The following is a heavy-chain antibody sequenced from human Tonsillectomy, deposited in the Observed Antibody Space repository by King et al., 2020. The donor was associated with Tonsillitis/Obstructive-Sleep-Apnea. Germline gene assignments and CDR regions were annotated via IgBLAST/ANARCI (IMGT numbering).Heavy chain of an antibody. CDR1: GFTFSSNG. CDR2: ISYDGSNK. V-gene: IGHV3-30*18. CDR3: AKDRSSSWSLDY. D-gene: IGHD6-13*01. J-gene: IGHJ4*02. Sequence: VQLVESGGGVVQPGRSLRLSCAASGFTFSSNGMHWVRQAPGKGLEWVAVISYDGSNKYYADSVKGRFTISRDNSKNTLYLQMNSLRTEDTAVYYCAKDRSSSWSLDYWGQETLVTVSS.